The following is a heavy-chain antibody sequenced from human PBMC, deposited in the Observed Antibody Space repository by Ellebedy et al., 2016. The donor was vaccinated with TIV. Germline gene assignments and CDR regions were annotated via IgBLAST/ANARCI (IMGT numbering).Heavy chain of an antibody. V-gene: IGHV4-39*01. CDR1: GGSISITSYY. Sequence: MPSETLSLTCTVSGGSISITSYYWGWFRQPPGKGLEWLGSIYYDGSTYYNPSLKSRVTISKDTSKNQFSLKLTSVTAADTAVYYCARRSSYWSALDFWGQGTLATVSS. D-gene: IGHD6-19*01. J-gene: IGHJ4*02. CDR2: IYYDGST. CDR3: ARRSSYWSALDF.